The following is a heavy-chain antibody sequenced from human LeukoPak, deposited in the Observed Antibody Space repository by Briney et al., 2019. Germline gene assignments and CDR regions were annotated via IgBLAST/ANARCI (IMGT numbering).Heavy chain of an antibody. D-gene: IGHD3-10*01. J-gene: IGHJ4*02. V-gene: IGHV3-30-3*01. CDR2: ISYDGSNK. CDR1: GFTFRDYY. Sequence: GGSLRLSCAASGFTFRDYYMSWIRQAPGKGLEWVAVISYDGSNKYYADSVKGRFTISRDNSKNTLYLQMNSLRAEDTAVYYCARVIPRITMVRGPFDYWGQGTLVTVSS. CDR3: ARVIPRITMVRGPFDY.